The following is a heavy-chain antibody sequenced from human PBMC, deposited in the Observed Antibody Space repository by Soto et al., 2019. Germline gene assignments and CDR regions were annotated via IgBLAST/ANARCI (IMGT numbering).Heavy chain of an antibody. CDR3: ARDRRGRDGYNFGTRYYYGMDV. D-gene: IGHD5-12*01. V-gene: IGHV1-69*13. Sequence: SVKVSFKASGGTFNSYAISWVRQAPGQGLECMGGIIPIFGPANYAQKFQGRVTITADESTSTAYMELSSLRSEDTAVYYCARDRRGRDGYNFGTRYYYGMDVWGQGTTVTVS. CDR2: IIPIFGPA. CDR1: GGTFNSYA. J-gene: IGHJ6*02.